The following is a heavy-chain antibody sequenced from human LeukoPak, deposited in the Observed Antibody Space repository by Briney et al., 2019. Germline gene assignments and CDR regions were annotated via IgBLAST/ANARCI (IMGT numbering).Heavy chain of an antibody. D-gene: IGHD4-23*01. CDR1: GDSVSSNSAA. V-gene: IGHV6-1*01. CDR2: TYYRSKWYN. CDR3: AREEGKDYGGNSDYFDY. J-gene: IGHJ4*02. Sequence: SQTLSLTCAISGDSVSSNSAAWNWIRQSPSRGLEWLGRTYYRSKWYNDYAVSVKSRITINPDTSKNQFSLQLNSVTPEDTAVYYCAREEGKDYGGNSDYFDYWGQGTLVTVSS.